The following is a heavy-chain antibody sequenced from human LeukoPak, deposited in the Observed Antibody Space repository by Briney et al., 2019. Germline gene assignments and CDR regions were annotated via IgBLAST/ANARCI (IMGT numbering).Heavy chain of an antibody. V-gene: IGHV4-59*01. CDR1: GGSISSYY. D-gene: IGHD6-13*01. Sequence: PSETLSLTCTVSGGSISSYYWSWIRQPPGKGLEWIGYIYYSGSTNYNPSLKSRVTISVDTSKNQFSLKLSSVTAADTAVYYCARVLTAAANYYMDVWGKGTTVTVSS. CDR3: ARVLTAAANYYMDV. J-gene: IGHJ6*03. CDR2: IYYSGST.